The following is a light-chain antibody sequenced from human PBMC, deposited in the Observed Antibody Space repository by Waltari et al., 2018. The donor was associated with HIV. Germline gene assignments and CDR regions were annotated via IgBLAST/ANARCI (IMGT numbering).Light chain of an antibody. Sequence: DIVMTQSPDSLAVSLGEGATINCKSSQSVFYSSNNKNYLAWYQQKPGQPPKLLIYWASTRESGVPDRFSGSGSGTDFTLTISSLQAEDVAVYYCQQYYSTPIAFGPGTKVHIK. J-gene: IGKJ3*01. CDR1: QSVFYSSNNKNY. CDR3: QQYYSTPIA. CDR2: WAS. V-gene: IGKV4-1*01.